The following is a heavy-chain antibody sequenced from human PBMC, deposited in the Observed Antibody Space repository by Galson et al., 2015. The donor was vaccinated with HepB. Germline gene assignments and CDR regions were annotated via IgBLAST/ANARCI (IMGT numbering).Heavy chain of an antibody. J-gene: IGHJ6*02. V-gene: IGHV3-30*04. CDR3: ARERDGVIPAAGRYYYYGMDE. CDR2: TSYDGSNK. CDR1: GFTFSSYA. D-gene: IGHD2-2*01. Sequence: SLRLSCAASGFTFSSYAMHWVRQAPGKGLEWVAVTSYDGSNKYYADSAKGRFTISRDKSKNMLDLQINSLRAEDTAGYYCARERDGVIPAAGRYYYYGMDEGDQGTTVTVS.